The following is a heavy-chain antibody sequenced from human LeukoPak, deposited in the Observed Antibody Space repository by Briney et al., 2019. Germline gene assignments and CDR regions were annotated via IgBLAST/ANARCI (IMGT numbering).Heavy chain of an antibody. CDR1: GYTFTTYA. V-gene: IGHV1-3*01. CDR3: ARGPPPTVITNFGWFDP. D-gene: IGHD4-11*01. CDR2: INADDGNT. Sequence: GASVKVSCKTSGYTFTTYAIHWVRQAPGQRLEWMGLINADDGNTRYSQRFQGRVTITRDTSANTAYMELSSLRFEDTAVYYCARGPPPTVITNFGWFDPWGQGTLVTVSS. J-gene: IGHJ5*02.